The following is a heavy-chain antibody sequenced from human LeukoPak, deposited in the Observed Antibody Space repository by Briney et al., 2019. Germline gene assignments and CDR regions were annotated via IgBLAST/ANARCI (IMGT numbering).Heavy chain of an antibody. V-gene: IGHV4-30-4*08. CDR1: GGSISSGDYY. CDR2: IYYSGST. D-gene: IGHD4-23*01. J-gene: IGHJ4*02. CDR3: ARVTTVVSPFDY. Sequence: SETLSLTCTVSGGSISSGDYYWSWIRQPPGKGLEWIGYIYYSGSTYYNPSLKSRVTLSVDTSKNQFSLKLSSVTAADTAVYYCARVTTVVSPFDYWGQGTLVTVSS.